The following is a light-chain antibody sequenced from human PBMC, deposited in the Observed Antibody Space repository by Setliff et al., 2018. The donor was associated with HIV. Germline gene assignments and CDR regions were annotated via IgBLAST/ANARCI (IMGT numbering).Light chain of an antibody. CDR3: SSYTSSGSV. J-gene: IGLJ2*01. CDR1: STDIGGYDY. Sequence: QSVLTQPASVSGSPGQSITISCTGTSTDIGGYDYVSWYQHHTGKAPKLIIYDVNNRPSGVSDRFTGSKSGNTASLTISGLQADDEALYYCSSYTSSGSVFGGGTKGTVL. CDR2: DVN. V-gene: IGLV2-14*01.